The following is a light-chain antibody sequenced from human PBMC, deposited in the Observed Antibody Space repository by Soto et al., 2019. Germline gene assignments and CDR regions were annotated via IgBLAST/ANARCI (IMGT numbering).Light chain of an antibody. V-gene: IGKV3-15*01. CDR2: GAS. CDR3: LQYHYWWT. Sequence: TQSPGTLSLSPGGRATLSCRASQSISNNFAWFQQKPGQVPRLLIYGASNRATGVSARFSGSGSGTEFTLTISSLQSEDFAVYYCLQYHYWWTFGQGAKVDNK. J-gene: IGKJ1*01. CDR1: QSISNN.